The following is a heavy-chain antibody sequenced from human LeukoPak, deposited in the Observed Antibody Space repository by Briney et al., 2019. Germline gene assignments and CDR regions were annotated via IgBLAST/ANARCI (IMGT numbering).Heavy chain of an antibody. Sequence: SETQSLTCAVYGGSFSGYYWSWIRQPPGKGLEWIGEINHSGSTNYNPSLKSRVTISVDTSKNQFSLKLSSVTAADTAVYYCARAEADCSSTSCYINWFDPWGQGTLVTVSS. V-gene: IGHV4-34*01. CDR1: GGSFSGYY. J-gene: IGHJ5*02. D-gene: IGHD2-2*01. CDR3: ARAEADCSSTSCYINWFDP. CDR2: INHSGST.